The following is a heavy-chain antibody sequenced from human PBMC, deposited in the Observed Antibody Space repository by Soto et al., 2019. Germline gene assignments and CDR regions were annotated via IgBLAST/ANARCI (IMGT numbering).Heavy chain of an antibody. D-gene: IGHD3-10*01. V-gene: IGHV4-30-2*01. CDR1: GGSISRGGYS. J-gene: IGHJ5*02. CDR3: ARVPGP. CDR2: IYHREST. Sequence: QLQLQESGSGLVKPSHTLSLTCAVSGGSISRGGYSWSWIRQPPGKGLEWIGYIYHRESTYCNPAHKSRVTTTVDGSRNQFSLTLSSVTAADTAVYCCARVPGPWGQGTLVTVSS.